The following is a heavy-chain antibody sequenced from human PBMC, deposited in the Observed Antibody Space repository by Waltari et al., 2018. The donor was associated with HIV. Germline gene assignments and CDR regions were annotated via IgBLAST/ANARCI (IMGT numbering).Heavy chain of an antibody. J-gene: IGHJ4*02. D-gene: IGHD5-18*01. V-gene: IGHV4-61*02. CDR2: IYTSGST. CDR1: GGSISSGSYY. CDR3: AREGRGYSYGSDY. Sequence: QVQLQESGPGLVKPSQTLSLTCPVSGGSISSGSYYWSWIRQPAGKGLEWIGRIYTSGSTNYNPSLKSRVTISVDTSKNQFSLKLSSVTAADTAVYYCAREGRGYSYGSDYWGQGTLVTVSS.